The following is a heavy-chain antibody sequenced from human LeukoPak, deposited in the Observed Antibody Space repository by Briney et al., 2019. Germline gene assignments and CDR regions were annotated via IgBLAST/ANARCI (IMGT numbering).Heavy chain of an antibody. V-gene: IGHV4-38-2*02. J-gene: IGHJ5*02. CDR3: ARDFGETSLPNWFDP. CDR2: TSHRDSP. CDR1: GLSITRPYY. D-gene: IGHD3-16*01. Sequence: SETLSLTCSVSGLSITRPYYWGWIRQSPGKELEWMGSTSHRDSPYYNPSLESRVTISLDTSKNQFSLKLTSVTAADTAVYYCARDFGETSLPNWFDPWGQGTLVIVTS.